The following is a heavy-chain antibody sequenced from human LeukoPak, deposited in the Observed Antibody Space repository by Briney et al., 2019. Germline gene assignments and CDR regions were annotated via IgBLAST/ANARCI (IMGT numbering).Heavy chain of an antibody. V-gene: IGHV3-7*01. J-gene: IGHJ4*02. CDR2: IKEDGSER. CDR3: ASSGTPDYYDSSGTFDY. Sequence: PGGSLRLSCSGSGFTFSSYYMSWLRQAPGKGLEWVSHIKEDGSERYYVDSVKGRFTISRDNAKSSLNLQMNSLRAEDTAVYYCASSGTPDYYDSSGTFDYWGQGTLVTVSS. CDR1: GFTFSSYY. D-gene: IGHD3-22*01.